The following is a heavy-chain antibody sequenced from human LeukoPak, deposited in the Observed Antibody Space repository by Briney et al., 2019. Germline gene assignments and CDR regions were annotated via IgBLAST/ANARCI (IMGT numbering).Heavy chain of an antibody. CDR3: ARAKPTGLLWFGELSHFIDC. V-gene: IGHV4-34*01. CDR2: INHSGST. Sequence: PSETLSLTCAVYGGSFSGYYWSWIRQPPGKGLEWIGEINHSGSTNYNPSLKSRVTISVDTSKNQSSLKLSSVTAADTAVYYCARAKPTGLLWFGELSHFIDCWGQGTLVTVSS. CDR1: GGSFSGYY. J-gene: IGHJ4*02. D-gene: IGHD3-10*01.